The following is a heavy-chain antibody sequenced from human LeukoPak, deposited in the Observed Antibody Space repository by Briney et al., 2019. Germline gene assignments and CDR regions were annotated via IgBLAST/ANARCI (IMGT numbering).Heavy chain of an antibody. V-gene: IGHV4-39*07. Sequence: PSETVSLTCTVSGGSISSSSYYWGWIRQPPGKGLEWIGSIYYSGSTYYNPSLKSRVTISVDTSKNQFSLKLSSVTAADTAVYYCARDADGDGMVLFDYWGQGTLVTVSS. D-gene: IGHD3-10*01. J-gene: IGHJ4*02. CDR1: GGSISSSSYY. CDR3: ARDADGDGMVLFDY. CDR2: IYYSGST.